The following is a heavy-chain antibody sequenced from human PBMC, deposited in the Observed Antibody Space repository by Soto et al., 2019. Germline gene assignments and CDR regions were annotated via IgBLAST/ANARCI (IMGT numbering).Heavy chain of an antibody. CDR2: IWYDGSNK. Sequence: QPGCCLRLSCAASGFTVRSYGMHGERQAPGKGLEWVAVIWYDGSNKYYEDSVKGRLTISRDNSKNTLYLQMNSLRAEDTAVYYCARESGYYDSSGYYYDRAFDIWGQGTMVTVSS. CDR1: GFTVRSYG. J-gene: IGHJ3*02. V-gene: IGHV3-33*01. CDR3: ARESGYYDSSGYYYDRAFDI. D-gene: IGHD3-22*01.